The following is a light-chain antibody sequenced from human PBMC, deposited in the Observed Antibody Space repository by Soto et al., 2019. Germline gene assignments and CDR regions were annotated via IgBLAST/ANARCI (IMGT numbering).Light chain of an antibody. Sequence: DIQLTQSPSSLSASLGDRVTITCRASQTTNIYLNWYQQRPGKVPSLLIYAASNLHSGVPSXXSGSGSGTEFTLTISSLQPEDFATYYCQQSYVSPPTFGQGTKVE. CDR3: QQSYVSPPT. CDR1: QTTNIY. V-gene: IGKV1-39*01. J-gene: IGKJ1*01. CDR2: AAS.